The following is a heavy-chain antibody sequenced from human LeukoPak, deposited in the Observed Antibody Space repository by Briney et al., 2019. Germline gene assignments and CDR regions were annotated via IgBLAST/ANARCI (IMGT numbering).Heavy chain of an antibody. CDR1: GFSISSYA. Sequence: PGRSLRLSCVASGFSISSYAMHWARQAPGKGLEWVAVVSHDGTYEYYADSVKGRLTISRDISKNTLYLQMNSLRAEDTAVYYCAREVTTVTVKRAFDIWGQGTMVTVSS. CDR3: AREVTTVTVKRAFDI. J-gene: IGHJ3*02. CDR2: VSHDGTYE. D-gene: IGHD4-17*01. V-gene: IGHV3-30*04.